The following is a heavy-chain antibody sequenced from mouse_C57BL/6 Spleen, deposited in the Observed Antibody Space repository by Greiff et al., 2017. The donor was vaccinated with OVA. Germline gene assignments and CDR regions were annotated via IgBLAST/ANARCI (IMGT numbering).Heavy chain of an antibody. Sequence: QVTLKVCGPGILQPSQTLSLTCSFSGFSLSTFGMGVGWIRQPSGKGLEWLAHIWWDDDKYYNPALKSRLTISKDTSKNQVFLKIANVDTADTATYYCARIGRRDYDEGAWFAYWGQGTLVTVSA. J-gene: IGHJ3*01. V-gene: IGHV8-8*01. CDR2: IWWDDDK. D-gene: IGHD2-4*01. CDR1: GFSLSTFGMG. CDR3: ARIGRRDYDEGAWFAY.